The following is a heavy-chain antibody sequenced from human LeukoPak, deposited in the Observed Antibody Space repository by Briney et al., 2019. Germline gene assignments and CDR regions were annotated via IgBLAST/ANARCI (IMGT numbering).Heavy chain of an antibody. CDR2: IYYSGST. D-gene: IGHD1-26*01. Sequence: PSETLSLTCTVSGGSISSGGYYWSWIRQHPGKGLEWIGYIYYSGSTNYNPSLKSRVTISVDTSKNQFSLKLSSVTAADTAVYYCARGSGSYPFDYWGQGTLVTVSS. CDR3: ARGSGSYPFDY. CDR1: GGSISSGGYY. V-gene: IGHV4-61*08. J-gene: IGHJ4*02.